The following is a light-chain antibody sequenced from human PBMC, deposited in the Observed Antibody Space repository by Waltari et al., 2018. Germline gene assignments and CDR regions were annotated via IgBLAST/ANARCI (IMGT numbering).Light chain of an antibody. CDR2: DVN. CDR1: SSNIGSQSY. Sequence: QSALTQPASVSGSPGQSITISCTGSSSNIGSQSYVSWYQTHAGQAPKLLISDVNQRPSGISSRFSGSKSGNTASLTISGLQAEDEADYYCSSFTTSSTWVFGGGTQLTVL. CDR3: SSFTTSSTWV. J-gene: IGLJ3*02. V-gene: IGLV2-14*03.